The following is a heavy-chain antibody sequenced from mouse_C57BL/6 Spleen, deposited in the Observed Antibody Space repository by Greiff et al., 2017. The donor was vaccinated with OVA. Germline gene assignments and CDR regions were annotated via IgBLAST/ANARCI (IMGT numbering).Heavy chain of an antibody. Sequence: QVQLQQPGAELVRPGSSVKLSCKASGYTFTSYWLHWVKQRPIQGLEWIGNIDPSDSETHYNQKFKDKATLTVDKSSSTAYMQLSSLTSEDSAVYYCARGGLYYGSPYWYFDVWGTGTTVTVSS. CDR3: ARGGLYYGSPYWYFDV. CDR2: IDPSDSET. V-gene: IGHV1-52*01. D-gene: IGHD1-1*01. J-gene: IGHJ1*03. CDR1: GYTFTSYW.